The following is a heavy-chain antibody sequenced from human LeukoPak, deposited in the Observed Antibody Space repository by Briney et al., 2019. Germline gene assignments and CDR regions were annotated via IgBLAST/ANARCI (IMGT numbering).Heavy chain of an antibody. D-gene: IGHD5-12*01. Sequence: SETLSLTCTVPGGSISSYYWSWIRQPPGKGLEWIGYIYYSGSTNYNPSLKSRVTISVDTSKNQFSLKLSSVTAADTAVYYCAIPSEGGYMPNWYFDLWGRGTLVTVSS. V-gene: IGHV4-59*08. CDR2: IYYSGST. CDR1: GGSISSYY. CDR3: AIPSEGGYMPNWYFDL. J-gene: IGHJ2*01.